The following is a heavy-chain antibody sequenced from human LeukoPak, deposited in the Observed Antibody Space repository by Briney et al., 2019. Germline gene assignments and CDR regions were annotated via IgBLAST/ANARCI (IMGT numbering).Heavy chain of an antibody. D-gene: IGHD4-17*01. V-gene: IGHV1-8*01. CDR3: AAYGDYFDY. CDR2: MNPNSGNT. J-gene: IGHJ4*02. Sequence: ASVKVSCTASGYTFTSYDINWVRQATGQGLEWMGWMNPNSGNTGYAQKFQGRVTMTRNTSMSTAYMELSRLRSDDTAVYYCAAYGDYFDYWGQGTLVTVSS. CDR1: GYTFTSYD.